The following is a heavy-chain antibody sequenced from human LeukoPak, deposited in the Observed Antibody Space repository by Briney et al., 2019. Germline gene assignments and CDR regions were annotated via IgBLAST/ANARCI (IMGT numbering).Heavy chain of an antibody. CDR3: ARVRYYYDSSGEPAFDI. CDR2: ISAYNGNT. CDR1: GYTFTSYG. V-gene: IGHV1-18*01. D-gene: IGHD3-22*01. J-gene: IGHJ3*02. Sequence: ASVKASCKASGYTFTSYGISWVRQAPGQGLEWMGWISAYNGNTNYAQKLQGRVTMTTDTSTSTAYMELRSLRSDDTAVYYCARVRYYYDSSGEPAFDIWGQGTMVTVSS.